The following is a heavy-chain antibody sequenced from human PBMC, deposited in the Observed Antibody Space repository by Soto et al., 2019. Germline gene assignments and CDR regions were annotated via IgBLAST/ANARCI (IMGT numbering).Heavy chain of an antibody. Sequence: EVQLVESGGGLVQPGGSLRLSCAASGFSFSTYSMNWVRQAPGKGLEWVSYISSRSYTIYYVDSVKGRFTISRDNAKTSLYLQMNSLRDEDTAVYYCARGGSSSDNGMDVWGQGTTVTVPS. D-gene: IGHD6-6*01. V-gene: IGHV3-48*02. CDR1: GFSFSTYS. CDR2: ISSRSYTI. J-gene: IGHJ6*02. CDR3: ARGGSSSDNGMDV.